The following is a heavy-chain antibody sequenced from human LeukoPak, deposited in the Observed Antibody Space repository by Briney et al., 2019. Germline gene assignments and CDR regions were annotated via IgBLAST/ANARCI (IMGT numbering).Heavy chain of an antibody. CDR3: ARGRRAFDI. V-gene: IGHV3-48*01. CDR1: GFTFSTYS. Sequence: GGSLRLSCAASGFTFSTYSMNWVRQAPGKGLEWVSYISDSSSTIYYADSVRGRFTISRDNAKNSLNLEMNSLRAEDTAVYYCARGRRAFDIWGQGTMVTVSS. J-gene: IGHJ3*02. CDR2: ISDSSSTI.